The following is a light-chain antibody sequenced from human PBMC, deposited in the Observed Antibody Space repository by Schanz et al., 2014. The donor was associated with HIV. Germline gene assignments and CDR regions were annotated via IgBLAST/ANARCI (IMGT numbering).Light chain of an antibody. V-gene: IGLV1-44*01. CDR1: SSNIETNA. Sequence: QSVLTQPPSASGTPGQRVTMSCSASSSNIETNAVNWYQQLPGTAPKLLIYATYNRPSGVPDRFSGSSSGTSASLAISGLQSEDEADYYCAAWDDSLNGWVFGGGTKLTVL. J-gene: IGLJ3*02. CDR3: AAWDDSLNGWV. CDR2: ATY.